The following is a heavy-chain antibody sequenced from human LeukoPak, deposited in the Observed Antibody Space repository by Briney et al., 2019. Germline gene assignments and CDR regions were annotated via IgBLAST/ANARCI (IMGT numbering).Heavy chain of an antibody. CDR2: IIPIFGTA. D-gene: IGHD3-22*01. CDR1: GGTFSSYA. Sequence: SVKVSCKASGGTFSSYAISWVRQAPGQGLEWMGGIIPIFGTANYAQKFQGRVTITADESTSTAYMELSSLRSEDTAVYYCARDEDYYDSSGYVWGPGTLVTVSS. CDR3: ARDEDYYDSSGYV. V-gene: IGHV1-69*13. J-gene: IGHJ4*02.